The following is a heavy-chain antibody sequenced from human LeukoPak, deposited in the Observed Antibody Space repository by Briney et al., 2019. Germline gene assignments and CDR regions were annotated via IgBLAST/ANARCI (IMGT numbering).Heavy chain of an antibody. CDR2: INHSGST. CDR1: GGSFSGYY. J-gene: IGHJ5*02. V-gene: IGHV4-34*01. D-gene: IGHD3-10*01. CDR3: ARGRTIPLWFGELRYQHSWFDP. Sequence: SKTLSLTCAVYGGSFSGYYWSWIRQPPGKGLEWIGEINHSGSTNYNPSLKSRVTISVDTSKNQFSLKLSSVTAADTAVYYCARGRTIPLWFGELRYQHSWFDPWGQGTLVTVSS.